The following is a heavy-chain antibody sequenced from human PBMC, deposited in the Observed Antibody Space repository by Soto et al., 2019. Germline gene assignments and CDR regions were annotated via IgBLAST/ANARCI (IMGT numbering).Heavy chain of an antibody. D-gene: IGHD3-3*01. CDR1: GFTFSNAW. CDR2: IKSKTDGGTT. J-gene: IGHJ6*01. Sequence: VQLVESGGGLVKPGGSLRLSCAASGFTFSNAWMSWVRQAPGKGLEWVGRIKSKTDGGTTDYAAPVQGRFTISRDDSKNTLYLQMNSLKTADTPVYYSTSQYEFWSGILYCMVVWARGTTVIVAA. CDR3: TSQYEFWSGILYCMVV. V-gene: IGHV3-15*01.